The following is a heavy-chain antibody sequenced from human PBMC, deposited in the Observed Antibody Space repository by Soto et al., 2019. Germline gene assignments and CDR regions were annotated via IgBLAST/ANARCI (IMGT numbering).Heavy chain of an antibody. V-gene: IGHV1-18*01. CDR3: ARAGYDFWSGYGWFDP. CDR1: GYTFTSYG. Sequence: ASVKVACKASGYTFTSYGISWVRLAPGQGLEWMGWISAYNGNTNYAQKLQGRVTMTTDTSTSTAYMELRSLRSDDTAVYYCARAGYDFWSGYGWFDPWGQGTLATVSS. J-gene: IGHJ5*02. D-gene: IGHD3-3*01. CDR2: ISAYNGNT.